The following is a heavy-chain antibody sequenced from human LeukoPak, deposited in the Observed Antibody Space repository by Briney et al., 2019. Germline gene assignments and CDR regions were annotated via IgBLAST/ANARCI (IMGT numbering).Heavy chain of an antibody. Sequence: GGSLRLSCAASGFTFSSYAMSWVRQAPGKGLEWVSAISGSGGSTYYADSVKGRFTISRDNSKNTLYLQMNSLRAEDTAVYYCAKYRVCSSTSCRQPRYYFDYWGQGTLVTVSS. CDR2: ISGSGGST. D-gene: IGHD2-2*01. V-gene: IGHV3-23*01. CDR1: GFTFSSYA. J-gene: IGHJ4*02. CDR3: AKYRVCSSTSCRQPRYYFDY.